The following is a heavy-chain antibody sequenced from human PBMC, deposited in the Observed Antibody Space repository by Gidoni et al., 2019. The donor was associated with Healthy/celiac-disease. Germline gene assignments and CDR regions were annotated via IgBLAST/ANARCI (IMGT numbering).Heavy chain of an antibody. D-gene: IGHD6-13*01. CDR2: INHSGST. J-gene: IGHJ4*02. CDR1: WVFQWFL. V-gene: IGHV4-34*01. CDR3: ARRGAAAGIGGMLGPNYFDY. Sequence: PPQGGRRPVEASGDLAPPCGGPCWVFQWFLWGWIRPPPGKGLEWIGEINHSGSTNYNPSLKSRVTISVDTSKNQFSLKLSSVTAADTAVYYCARRGAAAGIGGMLGPNYFDYWGQGTLVTVSS.